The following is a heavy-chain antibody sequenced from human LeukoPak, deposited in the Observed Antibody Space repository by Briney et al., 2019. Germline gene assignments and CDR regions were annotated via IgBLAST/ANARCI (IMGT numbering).Heavy chain of an antibody. CDR2: ISSNGGST. J-gene: IGHJ4*02. Sequence: PGGSLRLSCAASGFTFSSYAMHWVRQAPGKGLEYVSAISSNGGSTYYANSVKGRFTISRDNSKNTLYLQMGSLRAEDMAVYCCASGRIESPSGYWGQGTLVTVSS. D-gene: IGHD2-15*01. V-gene: IGHV3-64*01. CDR1: GFTFSSYA. CDR3: ASGRIESPSGY.